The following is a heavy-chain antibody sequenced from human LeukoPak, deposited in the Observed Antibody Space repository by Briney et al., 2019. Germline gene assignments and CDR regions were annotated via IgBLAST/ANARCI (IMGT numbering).Heavy chain of an antibody. D-gene: IGHD2-21*01. V-gene: IGHV4-39*01. J-gene: IGHJ6*03. Sequence: SETLSLTCTVSGGSISSSSYYWGWIRQPPGKGLEWIGSIYYSGSTYYNPSLKSRVTISVDTSKNQFSLKLSSVTAADTAVYYCARFVDYYMDVWGKGTTVTVSS. CDR1: GGSISSSSYY. CDR3: ARFVDYYMDV. CDR2: IYYSGST.